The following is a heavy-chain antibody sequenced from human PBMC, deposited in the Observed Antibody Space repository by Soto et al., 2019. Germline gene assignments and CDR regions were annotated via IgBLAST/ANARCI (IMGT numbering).Heavy chain of an antibody. CDR3: ASPEVALNY. V-gene: IGHV3-48*02. CDR1: GFTFSNYG. J-gene: IGHJ4*02. D-gene: IGHD2-15*01. CDR2: ITRSGTTT. Sequence: EVQLVESGGGLVQPGGSLRLSCAASGFTFSNYGMNWVRQAPGKGLEWVSTITRSGTTTYYADSVKGRFTISRDNVKNSLYLQMNSLRDEDTAVYYCASPEVALNYWGQGTLVTVSS.